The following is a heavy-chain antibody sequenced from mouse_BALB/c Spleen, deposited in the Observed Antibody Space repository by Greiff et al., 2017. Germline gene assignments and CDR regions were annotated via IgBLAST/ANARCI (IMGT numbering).Heavy chain of an antibody. Sequence: VKLMESGAELMKPGASVKISCKATGYTFSSYWIEWVKQRPGHGLEWIGEILPGSGSTNYNEKFKGKATFTADTSSNTAYMQLSSLTSEDSAVYYCAREDGNYVDAMDYWGQGTSVTVSS. CDR2: ILPGSGST. CDR3: AREDGNYVDAMDY. V-gene: IGHV1-9*01. CDR1: GYTFSSYW. J-gene: IGHJ4*01. D-gene: IGHD2-1*01.